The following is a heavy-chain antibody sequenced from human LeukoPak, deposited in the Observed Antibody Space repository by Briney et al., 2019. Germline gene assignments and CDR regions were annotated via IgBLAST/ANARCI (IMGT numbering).Heavy chain of an antibody. CDR3: AKYSSGLDY. J-gene: IGHJ4*02. V-gene: IGHV3-30*18. Sequence: GGSLRLSCAASGFTFSSYGMHWVRQAPGKGLEWVAVISYDGSNKYYADSVKGRFTISRDNSKNTLYLQMNSLRAEDTAVYYCAKYSSGLDYWGQGTLVTVSS. CDR2: ISYDGSNK. D-gene: IGHD6-19*01. CDR1: GFTFSSYG.